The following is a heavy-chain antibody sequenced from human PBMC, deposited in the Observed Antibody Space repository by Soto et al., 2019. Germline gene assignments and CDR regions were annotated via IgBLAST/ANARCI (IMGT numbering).Heavy chain of an antibody. D-gene: IGHD3-9*01. CDR2: IYYSGST. CDR1: GGSISSYY. Sequence: LSLTCTVSGGSISSYYWSWIRQPPGKGLEWIGYIYYSGSTNYNPSLKSRVTISVDTSKNQFSLKLSSVTAADTAVYYCARNLLRYFDWPSRRDYYYYYMDVWGKGTTVTVSS. CDR3: ARNLLRYFDWPSRRDYYYYYMDV. V-gene: IGHV4-59*08. J-gene: IGHJ6*03.